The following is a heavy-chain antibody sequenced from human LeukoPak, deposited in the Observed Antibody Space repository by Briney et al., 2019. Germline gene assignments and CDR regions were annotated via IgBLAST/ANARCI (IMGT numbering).Heavy chain of an antibody. D-gene: IGHD3-10*01. CDR3: ARDKEMRLLWFGELLPFDP. Sequence: ASVKVSCKASGYTFINYGINWVRQAPGQGLEWMGWISTYNGDTNYTEKLKGRVTMTTDTFTSTAYMELRSLTSDDTAVYYCARDKEMRLLWFGELLPFDPWGQGTLITVSS. J-gene: IGHJ5*02. CDR2: ISTYNGDT. V-gene: IGHV1-18*01. CDR1: GYTFINYG.